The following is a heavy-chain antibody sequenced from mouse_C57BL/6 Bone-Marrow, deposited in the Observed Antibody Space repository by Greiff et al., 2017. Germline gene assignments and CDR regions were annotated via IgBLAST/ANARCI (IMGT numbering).Heavy chain of an antibody. V-gene: IGHV1-62-3*01. CDR1: GYTFTSYW. CDR3: APVKNVYFQCAY. CDR2: IDPNSGGN. D-gene: IGHD2-3*01. J-gene: IGHJ3*01. Sequence: QVQLQQPGAELVKPGASVKLSSKASGYTFTSYWMHWVKQRPGRGLAWIGRIDPNSGGNKYNEKFKRKATLTVEKPSSTAYMQLSILTSEDSAVNYCAPVKNVYFQCAYWGQGTLVTVSA.